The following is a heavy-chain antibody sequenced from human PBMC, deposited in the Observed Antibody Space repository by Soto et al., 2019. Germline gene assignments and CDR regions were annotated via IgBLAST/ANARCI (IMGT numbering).Heavy chain of an antibody. J-gene: IGHJ5*02. CDR3: VRRHVSATGIDWIDP. Sequence: ASVKVSWKASGYTFTSYGIHWVRQAPGQRLEWMGWINAANGDTKYSPKFQGRVTITRDTSASTAYMELSSLRSEDTAVYYCVRRHVSATGIDWIDPSGQGPLLTVSS. V-gene: IGHV1-3*01. CDR2: INAANGDT. CDR1: GYTFTSYG. D-gene: IGHD6-13*01.